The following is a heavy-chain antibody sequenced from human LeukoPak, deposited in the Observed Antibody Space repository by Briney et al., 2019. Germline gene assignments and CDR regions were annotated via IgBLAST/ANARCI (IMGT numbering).Heavy chain of an antibody. Sequence: GGSLRLSCAASGFTFSSYAMTWLRQAPGKGLEWVSSISGSGVSTYCADSVKGRVTISRDNSKNTVYLQMNSLRADDTAVYYCAKSNSYFDYWGQGTLVTVSS. J-gene: IGHJ4*02. CDR2: ISGSGVST. CDR3: AKSNSYFDY. V-gene: IGHV3-23*01. D-gene: IGHD1-1*01. CDR1: GFTFSSYA.